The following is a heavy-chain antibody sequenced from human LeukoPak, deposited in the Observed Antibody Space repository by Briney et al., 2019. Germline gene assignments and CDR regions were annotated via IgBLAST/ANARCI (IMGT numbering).Heavy chain of an antibody. CDR2: IYTSGST. Sequence: SETLSLTCTVSGGSISSYYWSWFRQPAGKGLEWIGRIYTSGSTNYNPSLKSRVTMSVGTSKNQFSLKLSSVTAADTAVYYCARVPRGGYCSSTSCYEGAFDIWGQGTMVTVSS. J-gene: IGHJ3*02. CDR1: GGSISSYY. CDR3: ARVPRGGYCSSTSCYEGAFDI. D-gene: IGHD2-2*01. V-gene: IGHV4-4*07.